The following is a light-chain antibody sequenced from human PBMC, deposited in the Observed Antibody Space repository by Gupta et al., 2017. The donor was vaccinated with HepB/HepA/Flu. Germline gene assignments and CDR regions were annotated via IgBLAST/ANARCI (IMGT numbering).Light chain of an antibody. CDR2: DVS. CDR1: RTDAIGYTF. CDR3: SSYIIGSIWV. J-gene: IGLJ3*02. Sequence: QSALTQPASVSGSLGQSITITCTGTRTDAIGYTFVSWYQQHPGKVPKLIIYDVSSRPSGVSTRFSGSKSGNTASLTISGLQAEDESNYYCSSYIIGSIWVCGGGTKLTVL. V-gene: IGLV2-14*03.